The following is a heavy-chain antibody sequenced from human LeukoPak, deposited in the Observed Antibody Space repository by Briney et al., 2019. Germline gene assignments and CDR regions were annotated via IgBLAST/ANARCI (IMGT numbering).Heavy chain of an antibody. Sequence: PGGSLRLSCAASGFTFSSYGMHWVRQAPGKGLEWVAVISYDGGGEYYADSVKGRFIISRDNSKNTLYLQMNSLRAEDTAVYYCVKDRIVGATNFFDYWGQGTLVTVSS. V-gene: IGHV3-30*19. CDR2: ISYDGGGE. J-gene: IGHJ4*02. D-gene: IGHD1-26*01. CDR3: VKDRIVGATNFFDY. CDR1: GFTFSSYG.